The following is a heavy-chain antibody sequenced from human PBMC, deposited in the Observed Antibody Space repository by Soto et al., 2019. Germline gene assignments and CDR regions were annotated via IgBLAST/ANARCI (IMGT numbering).Heavy chain of an antibody. CDR1: GYAFTTYH. V-gene: IGHV1-46*04. CDR2: IDPSDGTT. CDR3: ARDEVPDVQNDAFDI. J-gene: IGHJ3*02. Sequence: ASVNVSCKSSGYAFTTYHMHWVRQAPGQGLEWMGMIDPSDGTTTYAQKLQGRVTMTRDTATSTVYMELSSLRSEDTAVYYCARDEVPDVQNDAFDIWGQGTMVT.